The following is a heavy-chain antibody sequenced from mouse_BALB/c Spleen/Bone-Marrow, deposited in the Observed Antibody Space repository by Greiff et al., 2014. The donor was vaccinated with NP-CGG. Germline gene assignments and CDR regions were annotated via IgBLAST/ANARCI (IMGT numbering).Heavy chain of an antibody. CDR3: AREGDPGAWFAY. V-gene: IGHV1-77*01. J-gene: IGHJ3*01. CDR1: GYTFTDYY. Sequence: QVQLQQPGAELARPGASVKLSCEASGYTFTDYYINWVKQRTGQGLEWIGEIYPGSGNTYYNEKFKGKATLTADKSSSTAYMQRSSLTSEDSAVYFCAREGDPGAWFAYWGQGTLVTVSA. D-gene: IGHD3-3*01. CDR2: IYPGSGNT.